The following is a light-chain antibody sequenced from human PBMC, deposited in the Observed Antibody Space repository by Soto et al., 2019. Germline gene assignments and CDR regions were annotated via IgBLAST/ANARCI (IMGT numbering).Light chain of an antibody. Sequence: QSALTQPASVSGSPGQSITISCTGTSSDIGGYNYVSWYQQHPGKAPKLMIYEVSKRPSGVSNRFSGSKSGNTASLTISGLQAEDEADCYCSSYTSSSPVVFGGGTKLTVL. V-gene: IGLV2-14*01. CDR2: EVS. J-gene: IGLJ2*01. CDR1: SSDIGGYNY. CDR3: SSYTSSSPVV.